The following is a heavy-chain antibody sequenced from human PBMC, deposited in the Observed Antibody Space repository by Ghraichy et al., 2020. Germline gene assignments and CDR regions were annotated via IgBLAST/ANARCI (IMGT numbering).Heavy chain of an antibody. D-gene: IGHD3-3*01. Sequence: GESLNISCAASGFTFSNAWMSWVRQAPGKGLEWVGRIKSKTDGGTTDYAAPVKGRFTISRDDSKNTLYLQMNSLKTEDTAVYYCTTAPSLDFWSGYYYFDYWGQGTLVTVSS. CDR3: TTAPSLDFWSGYYYFDY. CDR1: GFTFSNAW. CDR2: IKSKTDGGTT. V-gene: IGHV3-15*01. J-gene: IGHJ4*02.